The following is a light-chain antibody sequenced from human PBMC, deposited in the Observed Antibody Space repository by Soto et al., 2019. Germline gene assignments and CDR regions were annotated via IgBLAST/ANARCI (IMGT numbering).Light chain of an antibody. Sequence: QSVLTQPPSASGSPGQSVTISCTGTSGDVGGYNYVSWYQQYPGKAPKLMIYEVSKRPSGVPDRFSGSKSGNTASLTASGLQAEDEADYYCSSYAGSNNLVFGGGTKLTVL. CDR2: EVS. J-gene: IGLJ2*01. CDR3: SSYAGSNNLV. V-gene: IGLV2-8*01. CDR1: SGDVGGYNY.